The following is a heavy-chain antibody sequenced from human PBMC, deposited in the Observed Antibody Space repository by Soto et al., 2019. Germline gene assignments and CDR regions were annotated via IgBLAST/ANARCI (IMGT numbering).Heavy chain of an antibody. J-gene: IGHJ5*02. Sequence: SETLSLTCTVSGGSISSYYWSWIRQPPGKGLEWIGYIYYSGSTNYNPSLKSRVTISVDTSKNQFSLKLSSVTAAGTAVYYCAREELGGWFDPWGQGTLVTVSS. CDR2: IYYSGST. V-gene: IGHV4-59*01. CDR1: GGSISSYY. CDR3: AREELGGWFDP. D-gene: IGHD3-16*01.